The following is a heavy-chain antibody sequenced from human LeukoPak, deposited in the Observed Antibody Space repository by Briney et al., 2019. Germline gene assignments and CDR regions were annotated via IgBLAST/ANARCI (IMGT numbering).Heavy chain of an antibody. CDR2: INHSGST. Sequence: SETLSLTCAVYGGSFSGYYWSWIRHPPGKGLEWIGEINHSGSTNYNPSLKSRVTKSVDTSKNQFSLKLSSVTAADTAVYYCARGFEGSGSLKYSHLGFDPWGQGTLVTVSS. J-gene: IGHJ5*02. CDR1: GGSFSGYY. CDR3: ARGFEGSGSLKYSHLGFDP. V-gene: IGHV4-34*01. D-gene: IGHD3-10*01.